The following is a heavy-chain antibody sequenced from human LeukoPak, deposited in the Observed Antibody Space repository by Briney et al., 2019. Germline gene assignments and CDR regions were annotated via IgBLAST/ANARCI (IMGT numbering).Heavy chain of an antibody. CDR1: GFTFSSYG. D-gene: IGHD2-2*01. Sequence: PGGSLRLSCAASGFTFSSYGMHWVRQAPGKGLEWVAFIRYDGSNKYYADSVKGRFTISRDNSKDTLYLQMNSLRAEDTAVYYCAKDGIVVVPAAMEGGWFDPWGQGTLVTVSS. CDR3: AKDGIVVVPAAMEGGWFDP. V-gene: IGHV3-30*02. CDR2: IRYDGSNK. J-gene: IGHJ5*02.